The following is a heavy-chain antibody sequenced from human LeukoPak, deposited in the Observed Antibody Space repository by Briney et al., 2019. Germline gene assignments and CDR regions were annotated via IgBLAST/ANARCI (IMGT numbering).Heavy chain of an antibody. V-gene: IGHV3-30*04. CDR1: GFTFSSYA. Sequence: GGSLRLSCAASGFTFSSYAMHWVRQAPGKGLEWVAVISSDGSNKYYADSMKGRFTISRDNSKNTLYLQMNSLRAEDTAVYYCARDSVIDYWGQGTLVTVSS. CDR3: ARDSVIDY. CDR2: ISSDGSNK. J-gene: IGHJ4*02.